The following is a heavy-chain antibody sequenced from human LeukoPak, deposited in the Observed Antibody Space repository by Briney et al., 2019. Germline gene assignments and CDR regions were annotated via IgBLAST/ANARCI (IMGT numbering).Heavy chain of an antibody. J-gene: IGHJ4*02. CDR1: GYSLSTYW. D-gene: IGHD6-19*01. CDR2: IYPGDSDS. V-gene: IGHV5-51*01. CDR3: ARSSGSGWSFFDY. Sequence: GESLKISCKVSGYSLSTYWIGWVRQMSGKGLEWMGIIYPGDSDSRYSPSFQGQITISADKSISTAYLQWSSLKASDTAMYYCARSSGSGWSFFDYWGQGTLVTVSS.